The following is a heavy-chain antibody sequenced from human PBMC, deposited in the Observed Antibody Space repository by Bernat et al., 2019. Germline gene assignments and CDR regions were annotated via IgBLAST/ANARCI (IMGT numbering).Heavy chain of an antibody. Sequence: EVQLVETGGGLIQPGGSLRLSCAASGFTVSSNYISWVRQAPGKGLGWVSVIYSGGSTYYADSVKGRFTISRDNSKNTLYLQMNSLRAEDTAVYYCARISMVQGSYYYYYMDVWGKGTTVTVSS. J-gene: IGHJ6*03. V-gene: IGHV3-53*02. CDR1: GFTVSSNY. CDR3: ARISMVQGSYYYYYMDV. CDR2: IYSGGST. D-gene: IGHD3-10*01.